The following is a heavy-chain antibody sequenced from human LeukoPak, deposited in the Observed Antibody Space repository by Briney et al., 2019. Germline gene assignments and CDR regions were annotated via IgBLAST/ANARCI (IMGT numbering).Heavy chain of an antibody. CDR3: ARSRGLYSSGWYLDY. Sequence: SETLSLTCTVSGGSISSYYWSWIRQPPGKGLEWVGYIYYSGSTNYNPSLKSRVTISVDTFKNQFSLKLSSVTAADTAVYYCARSRGLYSSGWYLDYWGQGTLVTVSS. CDR1: GGSISSYY. D-gene: IGHD6-19*01. CDR2: IYYSGST. V-gene: IGHV4-59*12. J-gene: IGHJ4*02.